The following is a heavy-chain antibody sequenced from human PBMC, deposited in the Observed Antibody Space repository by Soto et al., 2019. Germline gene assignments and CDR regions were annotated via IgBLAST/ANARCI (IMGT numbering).Heavy chain of an antibody. CDR2: IYYSRST. D-gene: IGHD6-6*01. Sequence: QVQLQESGPGLVKHSETLSLTCTVSGGSVSSGSYYWSWIRQPPGKGLEWSGYIYYSRSTNYNPSLKRRGTITVDTSKNQFSLKLSSVTAADTAVYYCARDAPQYSSSSKLGNWFDPWGQGTLVTVSS. CDR3: ARDAPQYSSSSKLGNWFDP. V-gene: IGHV4-61*01. J-gene: IGHJ5*02. CDR1: GGSVSSGSYY.